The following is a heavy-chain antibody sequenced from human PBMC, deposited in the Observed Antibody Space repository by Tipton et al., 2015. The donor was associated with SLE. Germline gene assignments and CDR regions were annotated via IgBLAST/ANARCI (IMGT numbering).Heavy chain of an antibody. D-gene: IGHD1-26*01. CDR2: VHYSGST. Sequence: TLSLTCTVSGGSINNYYWSWIRQPPGKGLEWIGNVHYSGSTNYNPSLKSRVTISIDTSKNQFSLKLSSVTAADTAVYYCASGAATGWGWRSAGGTPYYFDDWGQGTLVTVSS. J-gene: IGHJ4*02. CDR1: GGSINNYY. V-gene: IGHV4-59*01. CDR3: ASGAATGWGWRSAGGTPYYFDD.